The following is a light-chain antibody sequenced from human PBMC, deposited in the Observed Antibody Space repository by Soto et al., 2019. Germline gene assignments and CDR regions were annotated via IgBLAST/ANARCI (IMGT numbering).Light chain of an antibody. CDR1: ALPKQY. CDR3: QSADSSGIWV. V-gene: IGLV3-25*03. CDR2: KDS. J-gene: IGLJ3*02. Sequence: SYELTQPPSVSVSPGQTARITCSGDALPKQYAYWYQQKPGQAPVLVIYKDSERPSGIPERFSGSSSGTTVTLTISGVQAEDEADYYCQSADSSGIWVFGGGIKLTVL.